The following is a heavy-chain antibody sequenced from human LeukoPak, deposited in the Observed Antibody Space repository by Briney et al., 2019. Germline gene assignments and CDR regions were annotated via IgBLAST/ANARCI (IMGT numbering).Heavy chain of an antibody. J-gene: IGHJ3*02. CDR3: ARGEMATIEDAFDI. CDR1: GYSISSGYY. V-gene: IGHV4-38-2*02. D-gene: IGHD5-24*01. CDR2: IYDSGST. Sequence: NPSETLSLTCTVSGYSISSGYYWGWTRQPPGKGLEWIGSIYDSGSTFYNRSVKIRVTISVDTSKNQFSLKLSPVTAADTAVYYCARGEMATIEDAFDIWGQGTMVTVSS.